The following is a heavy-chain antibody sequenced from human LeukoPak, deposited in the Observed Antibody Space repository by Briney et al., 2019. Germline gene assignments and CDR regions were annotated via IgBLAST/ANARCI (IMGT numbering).Heavy chain of an antibody. CDR1: GGSISSGSYY. J-gene: IGHJ4*02. CDR2: IYTSGST. Sequence: PSQTLSLTCTVSGGSISSGSYYWSRIRQPAGKGLEWIGRIYTSGSTNYNPSLKSRVTISVDTSKNQFSLKLSSVTAADTAVYYCARGRDGYRDKYYFDYWGQGTLVTVSS. V-gene: IGHV4-61*02. CDR3: ARGRDGYRDKYYFDY. D-gene: IGHD5-24*01.